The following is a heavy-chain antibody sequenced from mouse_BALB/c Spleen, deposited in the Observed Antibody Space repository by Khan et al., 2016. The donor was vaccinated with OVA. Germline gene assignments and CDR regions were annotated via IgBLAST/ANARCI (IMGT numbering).Heavy chain of an antibody. CDR3: ASHLTGSFAY. D-gene: IGHD4-1*01. J-gene: IGHJ3*01. Sequence: EVNLVESGGDLVKPGGSLKLSCAASGFTISNYGMSWVRQIPDKRLEWVATINSDGTYTYYPDSVKGRFTISRNNAKNTLYLEMSSLKSEDTAMYYCASHLTGSFAYWGQGTLVTVSA. CDR1: GFTISNYG. V-gene: IGHV5-6*01. CDR2: INSDGTYT.